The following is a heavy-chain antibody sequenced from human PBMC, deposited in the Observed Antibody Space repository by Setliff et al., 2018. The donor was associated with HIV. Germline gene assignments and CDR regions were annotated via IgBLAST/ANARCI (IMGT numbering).Heavy chain of an antibody. CDR2: ISWDGIKT. CDR1: GFTFNDYG. J-gene: IGHJ4*02. V-gene: IGHV3-20*04. CDR3: ARDHYLGLDY. D-gene: IGHD7-27*01. Sequence: PGGSLRLSCAASGFTFNDYGMSWVRQAPGKGLEWVAGISWDGIKTTYGDSVRGRFTISRDNVEKSVNLQMNRLRNEDTARYYCARDHYLGLDYWGQGSLVTVSS.